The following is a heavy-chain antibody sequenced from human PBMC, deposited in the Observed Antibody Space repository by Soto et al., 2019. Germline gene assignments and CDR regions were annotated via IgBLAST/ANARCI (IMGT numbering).Heavy chain of an antibody. V-gene: IGHV3-23*01. J-gene: IGHJ5*02. CDR3: AKPEMATITGWFDP. Sequence: GGSLRLSSAASGFTFSSYAMSWVRQAPGKGLEWVSAISGSGGSTYYADSVKGRFTISRDNSRNTLYLQMNSLRAEDTAVYYCAKPEMATITGWFDPWGQGTLVTGSS. CDR2: ISGSGGST. D-gene: IGHD5-12*01. CDR1: GFTFSSYA.